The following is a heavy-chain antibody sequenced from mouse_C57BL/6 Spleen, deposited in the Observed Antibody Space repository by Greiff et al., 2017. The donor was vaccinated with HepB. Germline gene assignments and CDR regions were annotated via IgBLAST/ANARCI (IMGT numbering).Heavy chain of an antibody. J-gene: IGHJ4*01. CDR3: ARGVGYYGSPYAMDY. V-gene: IGHV1-53*01. Sequence: QVQLKQSGTDLVKPGASVKLSCKASGYTFTSYWMHWVKQRPGQGLEWIGNINPSNGGTNYNEKFKSKATLTVDKSSSTAYMQLSSLTSEDSAVYYCARGVGYYGSPYAMDYWGQGTSVTVSS. CDR2: INPSNGGT. CDR1: GYTFTSYW. D-gene: IGHD1-1*01.